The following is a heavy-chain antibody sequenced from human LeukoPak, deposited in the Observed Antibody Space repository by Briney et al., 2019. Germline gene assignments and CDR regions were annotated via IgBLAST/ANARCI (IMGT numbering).Heavy chain of an antibody. CDR3: ASFPGHSGKTTFDY. CDR1: GFTFTSSA. D-gene: IGHD4-11*01. Sequence: SVKVSCKASGFTFTSSAMQWVRQARGQRLEWIGWIVVGSGNTNYAQKFQERVTITRDMSTSTAYMELSSLRSEDTAMYYCASFPGHSGKTTFDYWGQGTLVTVSS. J-gene: IGHJ4*02. V-gene: IGHV1-58*02. CDR2: IVVGSGNT.